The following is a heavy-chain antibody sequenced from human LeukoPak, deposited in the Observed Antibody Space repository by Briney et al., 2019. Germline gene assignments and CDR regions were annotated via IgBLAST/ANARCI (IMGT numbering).Heavy chain of an antibody. D-gene: IGHD1-14*01. V-gene: IGHV3-23*01. CDR2: ISGSGGST. Sequence: PGGSLRLSCAASRFSFNNYAMSWVRQAPGKGLEWVSSISGSGGSTYYADSVKGRFTVSRDNSKNTLYLQMNSLRAEDTAVYYCAKDPEPMAARPGLFDYWGQGTLVTVSS. CDR3: AKDPEPMAARPGLFDY. J-gene: IGHJ4*02. CDR1: RFSFNNYA.